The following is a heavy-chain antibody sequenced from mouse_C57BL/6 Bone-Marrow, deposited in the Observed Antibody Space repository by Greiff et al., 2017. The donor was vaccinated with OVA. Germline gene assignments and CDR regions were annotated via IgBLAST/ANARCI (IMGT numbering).Heavy chain of an antibody. V-gene: IGHV1-54*01. Sequence: VQLQQSGAELVRPGTSVKVSCKASGYAFTNYLIEWVKQRPGQGLEWIGVINPGSGGTNYNEKFKGKATLTADKSSSTAYMQLSSLTSEDSAVYFCARALITTVVATGYFDVWGTGTTVTVSS. CDR3: ARALITTVVATGYFDV. J-gene: IGHJ1*03. D-gene: IGHD1-1*01. CDR1: GYAFTNYL. CDR2: INPGSGGT.